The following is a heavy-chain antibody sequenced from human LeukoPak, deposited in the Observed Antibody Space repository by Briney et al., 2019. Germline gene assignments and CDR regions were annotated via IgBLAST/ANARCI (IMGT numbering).Heavy chain of an antibody. V-gene: IGHV3-11*01. CDR1: GFTFSNYA. D-gene: IGHD3-10*01. CDR3: ARENYYGSGSLPGEFDY. Sequence: GGSLRLSCAASGFTFSNYAMSWIRQAPGKGLEWVSYISSSDSRIYYADSVKDRFTISRDNTKNSLYLQMHSLRVEDTAVYYCARENYYGSGSLPGEFDYWGQGTLVTVSS. J-gene: IGHJ4*02. CDR2: ISSSDSRI.